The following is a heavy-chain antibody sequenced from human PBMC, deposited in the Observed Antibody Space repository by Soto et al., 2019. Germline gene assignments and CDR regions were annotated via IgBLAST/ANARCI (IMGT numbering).Heavy chain of an antibody. D-gene: IGHD6-6*01. Sequence: QVQLVESGGGVVQPGRSLRLSCAASGFTFSSYGMHWVRQAPGKGLEWVAVIWYDGSNKYYADSVKGRFTISRDNSKNTLYLQMNSLRAEDTAVYYCASEYSSSSQEKAFDIWGQGTMVTVSS. V-gene: IGHV3-33*01. CDR2: IWYDGSNK. CDR3: ASEYSSSSQEKAFDI. CDR1: GFTFSSYG. J-gene: IGHJ3*02.